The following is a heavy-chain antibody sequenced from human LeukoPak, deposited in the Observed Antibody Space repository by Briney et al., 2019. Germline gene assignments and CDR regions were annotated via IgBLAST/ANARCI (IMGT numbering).Heavy chain of an antibody. V-gene: IGHV3-7*01. CDR1: GFTFSQYW. Sequence: GGSLRLSCAASGFTFSQYWMSWVRQAPGKGLEWVANIKHDGSEKQDGSEKNYVDSVKGRFTTSRDNAKNSLYLQMNSLRAEDTAVYYCARSGRGVDSFCFYMDVWGKGTTVTVSS. CDR2: IKHDGSEKQDGSEK. CDR3: ARSGRGVDSFCFYMDV. J-gene: IGHJ6*03. D-gene: IGHD3-10*01.